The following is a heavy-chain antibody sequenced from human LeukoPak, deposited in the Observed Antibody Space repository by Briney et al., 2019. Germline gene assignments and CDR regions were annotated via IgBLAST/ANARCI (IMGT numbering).Heavy chain of an antibody. J-gene: IGHJ4*02. CDR3: AKWERLNRVFF. D-gene: IGHD1-26*01. CDR2: IYTGGNT. CDR1: GDSISSGSFY. Sequence: SQTLSLTCTVSGDSISSGSFYWRWIRQPAGKGLEWIGRIYTGGNTNYIPSLQSRVAISIDTSKNQFSLKLNSVTAADTAMYYCAKWERLNRVFFWGQGTLVAVSS. V-gene: IGHV4-61*02.